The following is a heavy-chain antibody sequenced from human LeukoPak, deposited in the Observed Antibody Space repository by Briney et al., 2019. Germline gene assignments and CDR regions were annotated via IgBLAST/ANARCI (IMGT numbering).Heavy chain of an antibody. CDR3: ARAGAWQQLVNTAGGY. J-gene: IGHJ4*02. V-gene: IGHV3-30-3*01. CDR2: ISYDGSNK. D-gene: IGHD6-13*01. Sequence: PGGSLRLSCAASGFTFSSYAMHWVRQAPGKGLEWVAVISYDGSNKYYADSVKGRFTISRDNSKNTLYLQMNSLRAEDTAVYYCARAGAWQQLVNTAGGYWGQGTLVTVSS. CDR1: GFTFSSYA.